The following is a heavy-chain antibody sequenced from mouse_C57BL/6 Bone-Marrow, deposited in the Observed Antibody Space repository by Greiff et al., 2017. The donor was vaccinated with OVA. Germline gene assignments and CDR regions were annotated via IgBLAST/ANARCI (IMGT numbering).Heavy chain of an antibody. CDR1: GYTFTSYW. V-gene: IGHV1-72*01. Sequence: QVQLQQPGAELVKPGASVKLSCKASGYTFTSYWMHWVKQRPGRGLEWIGRIDPNSGGTKYNEKFKSKATLTVDKPSSTAYMQLSSLTSEDSAVYCGARVYGDDEGLYAMDYWGQGTSVTVSS. CDR2: IDPNSGGT. D-gene: IGHD2-2*01. J-gene: IGHJ4*01. CDR3: ARVYGDDEGLYAMDY.